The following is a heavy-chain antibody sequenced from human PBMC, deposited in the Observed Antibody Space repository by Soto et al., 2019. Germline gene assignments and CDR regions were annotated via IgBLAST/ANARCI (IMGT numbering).Heavy chain of an antibody. V-gene: IGHV3-33*01. D-gene: IGHD3-9*01. J-gene: IGHJ4*02. CDR3: ARARTQVLRYFGWLLSTQSPCYFDY. CDR1: GFTFSSYG. Sequence: PGGSLRLSCAASGFTFSSYGMHWVRQAPGKGLEWVAVIWYDGSNKYYADSVKGRFTISRDNSKNTLYLQMNSLRAEDTAVYYCARARTQVLRYFGWLLSTQSPCYFDYWGQGTLVTVSS. CDR2: IWYDGSNK.